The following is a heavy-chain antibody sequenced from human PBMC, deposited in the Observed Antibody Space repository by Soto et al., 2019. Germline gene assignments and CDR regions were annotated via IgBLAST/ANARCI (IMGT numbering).Heavy chain of an antibody. CDR2: INVDGNTI. J-gene: IGHJ1*01. V-gene: IGHV3-74*01. Sequence: EVQLVESGGGLVQPGGSLRLSCAASGFSFSTYWMYWVRQAPGKGLVWVSRINVDGNTINYADSVKGRFTVSRDNAKNTLYLQMNSLRAEDTAVYYCARDEGRQGPEYFHHWGQGTVVTVSS. CDR1: GFSFSTYW. CDR3: ARDEGRQGPEYFHH.